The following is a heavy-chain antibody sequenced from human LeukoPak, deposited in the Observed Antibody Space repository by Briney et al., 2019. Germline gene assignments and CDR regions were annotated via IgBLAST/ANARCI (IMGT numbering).Heavy chain of an antibody. CDR2: ISADGGTT. Sequence: GGSLRLSCAASGFNFRAYGMHWVRQAPGQGPEYVAAISADGGTTWHSNSVNGRFTISRDTSKNTLYLQMGRLKTEDTALYYCARGRGGPPFDYWGQGILVTVSS. CDR3: ARGRGGPPFDY. CDR1: GFNFRAYG. D-gene: IGHD3-10*01. J-gene: IGHJ4*02. V-gene: IGHV3-64*01.